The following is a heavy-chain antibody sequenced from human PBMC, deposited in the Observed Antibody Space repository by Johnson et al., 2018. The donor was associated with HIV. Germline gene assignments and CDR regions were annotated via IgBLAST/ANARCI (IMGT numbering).Heavy chain of an antibody. D-gene: IGHD5-18*01. Sequence: VQLVESGGGLIQPGGSLRLSCAASEFTVSSNYMSWVRQAPGKGLEWVSVIYSGGRTFYADSVKGRFTISRDNAKNSLYLQMNSLRAEDTAVYYCARWVDTTFDIGGQGTMVTVSA. J-gene: IGHJ3*02. CDR3: ARWVDTTFDI. CDR2: IYSGGRT. V-gene: IGHV3-53*01. CDR1: EFTVSSNY.